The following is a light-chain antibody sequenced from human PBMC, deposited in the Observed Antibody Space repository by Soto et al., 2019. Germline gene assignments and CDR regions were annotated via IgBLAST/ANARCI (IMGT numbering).Light chain of an antibody. CDR2: EGS. V-gene: IGLV2-23*01. CDR3: CSYAGSSTLRV. Sequence: QSALTQPASVSGSPGQSITISCTGTSSDVGSYNLVSWYQQHPGKAPKLMIYEGSKRPSGVSNRFSGSKSGNTASLTISGLQAEVEADYYCCSYAGSSTLRVFGTGTKLTVL. CDR1: SSDVGSYNL. J-gene: IGLJ1*01.